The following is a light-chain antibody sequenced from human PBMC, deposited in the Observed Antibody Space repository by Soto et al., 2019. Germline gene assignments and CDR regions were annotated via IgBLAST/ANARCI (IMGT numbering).Light chain of an antibody. CDR3: QQRSNWPPSIT. J-gene: IGKJ5*01. Sequence: NVLTQSPGTLSLSPWERATLSCGASHTVSSNSLAWYQQKPGQAPRFLIYGASHRAIGIPDRFSGSGSGTDFTLTISRLEPEDFAVYYCQQRSNWPPSITFGHGTRLEIK. CDR2: GAS. CDR1: HTVSSNS. V-gene: IGKV3D-20*02.